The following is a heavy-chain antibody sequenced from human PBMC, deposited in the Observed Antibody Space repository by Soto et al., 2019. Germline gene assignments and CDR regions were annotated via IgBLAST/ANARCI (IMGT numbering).Heavy chain of an antibody. J-gene: IGHJ5*02. CDR2: ISGSGGST. V-gene: IGHV3-23*01. D-gene: IGHD2-15*01. CDR3: AKGVVAATAGGFDP. Sequence: EVQLLESGGGLVHPGGSLRLSCAASGFTFSSYAMSWVRQAPGKGLEWVSAISGSGGSTYYADSVKGRFTISRDNSKNPVYLQMNSLRAEGTAVYYCAKGVVAATAGGFDPWGQGTLVTGSS. CDR1: GFTFSSYA.